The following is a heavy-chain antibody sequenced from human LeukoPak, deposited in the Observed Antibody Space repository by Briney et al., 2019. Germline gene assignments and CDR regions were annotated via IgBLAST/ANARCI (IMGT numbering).Heavy chain of an antibody. Sequence: GGSLKLSCEASGYTFSSYGMNWVRQAPGQGLEWVSCINSDGGSIYYAESVKGRFTISRDNAKNSAYLQLNSLRAEDTAVYYCARHPAFFISTGCYYDSWGQGTLVTVSS. J-gene: IGHJ4*02. CDR1: GYTFSSYG. CDR3: ARHPAFFISTGCYYDS. V-gene: IGHV3-48*04. CDR2: INSDGGSI. D-gene: IGHD3-22*01.